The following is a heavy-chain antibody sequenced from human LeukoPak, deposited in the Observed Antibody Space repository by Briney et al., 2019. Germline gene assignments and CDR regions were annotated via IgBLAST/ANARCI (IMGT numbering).Heavy chain of an antibody. CDR3: ARLPLRSHFDY. V-gene: IGHV4-59*08. J-gene: IGHJ4*02. CDR1: GGSISSYY. CDR2: IYYSGST. Sequence: SETLSLTCTVSGGSISSYYWSWIRQPPGKRLEWIGYIYYSGSTNYNPSLKSRVTISVDTSKNQFSLKLTSVTAADTAVYYCARLPLRSHFDYWGQGTLVTVSS.